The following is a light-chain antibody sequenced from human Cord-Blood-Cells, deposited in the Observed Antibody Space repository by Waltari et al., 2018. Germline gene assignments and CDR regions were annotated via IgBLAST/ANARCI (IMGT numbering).Light chain of an antibody. CDR1: SSNIGSNT. V-gene: IGLV1-44*01. CDR2: RNN. J-gene: IGLJ3*02. Sequence: QSVLTQPPSASGTPGQRVTISCSGSSSNIGSNTVNWYQQLPGTAPKLLIYRNNPRPAGVPARFSGSKSGTSASLAISGLQAEDEADYYCAAWDDSLNGPVFGGGTKLTVL. CDR3: AAWDDSLNGPV.